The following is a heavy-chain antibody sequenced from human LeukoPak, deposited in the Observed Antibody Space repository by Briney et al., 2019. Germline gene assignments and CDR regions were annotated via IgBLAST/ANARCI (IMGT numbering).Heavy chain of an antibody. CDR1: GFTFSSYA. V-gene: IGHV3-23*01. CDR3: AKDPESAAAVYYFDY. CDR2: ISGSGGST. Sequence: PGGSLRLSCAASGFTFSSYAMSWVRQAPGKGLEWVSAISGSGGSTYCADSVKGRFTISRDNSKNTLYLQMNSLRAEDTAVYYCAKDPESAAAVYYFDYWGQGTLVTVSS. J-gene: IGHJ4*02. D-gene: IGHD6-13*01.